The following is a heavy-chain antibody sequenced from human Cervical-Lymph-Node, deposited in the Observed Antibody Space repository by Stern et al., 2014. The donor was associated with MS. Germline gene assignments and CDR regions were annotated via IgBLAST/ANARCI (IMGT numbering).Heavy chain of an antibody. CDR2: IKEDGSEK. Sequence: VQLVESGGGLVQPGGSLRLSCAASGFTFSSIWMSWVRQAPGKGLEWVANIKEDGSEKNYVDSVKGRFTIFRDNAKNSLSLQMDSLRAEDTAVYYCAKNGGAHGMDVWGQGTTVTVSS. CDR1: GFTFSSIW. D-gene: IGHD4/OR15-4a*01. CDR3: AKNGGAHGMDV. J-gene: IGHJ6*02. V-gene: IGHV3-7*01.